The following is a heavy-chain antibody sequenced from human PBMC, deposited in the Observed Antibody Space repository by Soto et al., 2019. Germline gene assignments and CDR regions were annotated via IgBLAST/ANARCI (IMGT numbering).Heavy chain of an antibody. Sequence: XSLTCTVSGDSITSYYWSWIRQPPGKGLEWIGYIYYTGSTKYNPSLKRRVTISVDTSKNQFSLELNSVTAADTAVYYCGXXXXXXXXXXNXWXDPXXXGTLVTVSX. J-gene: IGHJ5*02. V-gene: IGHV4-59*01. CDR3: GXXXXXXXXXXNXWXDP. CDR1: GDSITSYY. CDR2: IYYTGST.